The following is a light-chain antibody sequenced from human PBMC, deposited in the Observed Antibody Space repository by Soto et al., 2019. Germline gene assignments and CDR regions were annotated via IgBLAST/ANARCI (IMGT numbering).Light chain of an antibody. CDR3: QQRSNWPPSIT. Sequence: EIVITQSPATLSVSPGERATRSCRGSQSVSSNLAWYQQKPGQAPRLLIYGASTRATGIPARFSGSGSGTEFTLTISSLQSEDFAVYYCQQRSNWPPSITFGQGTRLEIK. CDR1: QSVSSN. J-gene: IGKJ5*01. V-gene: IGKV3-15*01. CDR2: GAS.